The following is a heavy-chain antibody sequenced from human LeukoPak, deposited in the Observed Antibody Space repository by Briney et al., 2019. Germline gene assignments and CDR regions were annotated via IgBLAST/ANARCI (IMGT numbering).Heavy chain of an antibody. J-gene: IGHJ4*02. CDR1: GYSITVNY. V-gene: IGHV1-2*02. CDR2: INPDSGDT. Sequence: ASVNLSCTASGYSITVNYMHWVRQAPGQGPEWMGWINPDSGDTKYAQKFQGRVTMTRDTSISTAYMEVSQLRFDDTAMYYCAREVGYLLGEYRLGFWGPGTLVTVSS. CDR3: AREVGYLLGEYRLGF. D-gene: IGHD3-10*01.